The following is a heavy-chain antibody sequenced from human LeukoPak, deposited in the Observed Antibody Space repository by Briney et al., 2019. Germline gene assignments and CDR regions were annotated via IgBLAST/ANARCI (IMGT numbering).Heavy chain of an antibody. CDR1: GFTFSGYA. CDR2: ITAGGDST. V-gene: IGHV3-23*01. J-gene: IGHJ4*02. CDR3: AKSHASIWNVYDY. D-gene: IGHD6-13*01. Sequence: PVGSLRLSCAASGFTFSGYAMSWVRLAPGEGLEWVSAITAGGDSTYYAESVRRRFTISRDNLKNMVFLQMSTLRAEDTAIYYCAKSHASIWNVYDYWGQGTLVTVSS.